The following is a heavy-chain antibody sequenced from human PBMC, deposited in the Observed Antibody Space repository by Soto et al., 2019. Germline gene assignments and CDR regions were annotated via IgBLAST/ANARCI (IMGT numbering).Heavy chain of an antibody. CDR2: ARHKIGTYMT. Sequence: EVQLVESGGGLVQPGGSLRLSCAASGFTFSDHFMEWVRQAPGKGLEWVGRARHKIGTYMTEYAASVKGRFIISRDESKNSLFLQMNSRETEDTAVYYCTSPQRSSYDWKYYWGQGTLVTVSS. V-gene: IGHV3-72*01. CDR1: GFTFSDHF. D-gene: IGHD6-13*01. J-gene: IGHJ4*02. CDR3: TSPQRSSYDWKYY.